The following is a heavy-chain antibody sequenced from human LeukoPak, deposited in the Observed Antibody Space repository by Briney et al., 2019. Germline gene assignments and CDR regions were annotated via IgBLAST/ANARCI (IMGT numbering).Heavy chain of an antibody. V-gene: IGHV4-59*08. D-gene: IGHD6-13*01. CDR2: IYYSGST. Sequence: SETLSLTCTVSGGSISSYYWSWIRQPPGKGLEWIGYIYYSGSTNYNPSLKSRVTISVDTSKNQFSLKLSSVTAADTAVYYCARFESSGWYYFDYWGQGTLVTVSS. CDR3: ARFESSGWYYFDY. CDR1: GGSISSYY. J-gene: IGHJ4*02.